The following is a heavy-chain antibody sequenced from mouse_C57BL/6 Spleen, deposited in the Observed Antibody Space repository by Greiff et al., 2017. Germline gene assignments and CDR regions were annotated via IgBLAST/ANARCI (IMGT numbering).Heavy chain of an antibody. J-gene: IGHJ4*01. CDR2: IYPRSGNT. Sequence: VQLQESGAELARPGASVKLSCKASGYTFTSYGISWVKQRTGQGLEWIGEIYPRSGNTYYNEKFKGKATLTADKSSSTAYMELRSLTSEDSAVYFCARVGGNYYAMDYWGQGTSVTVSS. CDR1: GYTFTSYG. V-gene: IGHV1-81*01. CDR3: ARVGGNYYAMDY.